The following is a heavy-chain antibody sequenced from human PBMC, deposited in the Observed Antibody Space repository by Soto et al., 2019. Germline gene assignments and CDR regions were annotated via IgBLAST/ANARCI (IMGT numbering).Heavy chain of an antibody. Sequence: EVQLVESGGGLVKPGGSLRLSCAASGFTFSSYRMNWVRKAPGKGLEWVSSISSSSSYIYYSDSVKGRFTISRDNAKNSLYLPMNSLRAEDTAVYYCARLPDTAIDSDYYYYYGMDVWGQWTTVTVSS. J-gene: IGHJ6*02. V-gene: IGHV3-21*01. D-gene: IGHD5-18*01. CDR3: ARLPDTAIDSDYYYYYGMDV. CDR1: GFTFSSYR. CDR2: ISSSSSYI.